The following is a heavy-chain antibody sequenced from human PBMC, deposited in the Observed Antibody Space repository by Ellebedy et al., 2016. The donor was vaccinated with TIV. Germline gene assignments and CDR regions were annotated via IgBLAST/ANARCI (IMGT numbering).Heavy chain of an antibody. CDR2: IIPIFGTA. V-gene: IGHV1-69*13. CDR3: ARVPWNVVEMATSENAFDI. D-gene: IGHD5-24*01. Sequence: AASVKVSCKASGGTFSSYAISWVRQAPGQGLEWMGGIIPIFGTANYAQKFQGRVTITADESTSTAYMELSSLRSEDTAVYYCARVPWNVVEMATSENAFDIWGQGTMVTVSS. J-gene: IGHJ3*02. CDR1: GGTFSSYA.